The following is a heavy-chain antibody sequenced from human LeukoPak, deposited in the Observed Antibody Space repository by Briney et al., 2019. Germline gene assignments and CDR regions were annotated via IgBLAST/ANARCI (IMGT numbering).Heavy chain of an antibody. CDR2: ISASGYNT. CDR1: GFTFSSCG. Sequence: GGSLRLSCAASGFTFSSCGMSWVRQAPGKGLEWVSTISASGYNTYYADSVQGRFTISRDNSKDTLYLQMNSLRAEDTAVYYCAKVTRELPHYYYYYMDVWGKGTTVTVSS. CDR3: AKVTRELPHYYYYYMDV. V-gene: IGHV3-23*01. D-gene: IGHD1-26*01. J-gene: IGHJ6*03.